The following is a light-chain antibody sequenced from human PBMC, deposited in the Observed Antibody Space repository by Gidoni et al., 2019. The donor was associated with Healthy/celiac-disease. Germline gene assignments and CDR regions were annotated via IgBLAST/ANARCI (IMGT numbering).Light chain of an antibody. CDR1: QSVNSSY. J-gene: IGKJ3*01. Sequence: DIVLTQSPGTLYWSPGERATLSCRASQSVNSSYLAWYQQKPGQAPRLLIYGASSRATGIPDMFSGSRSGADFTLTISRLEPEAFAVYYCHQYGSSPSFTFGPETNVDI. V-gene: IGKV3-20*01. CDR2: GAS. CDR3: HQYGSSPSFT.